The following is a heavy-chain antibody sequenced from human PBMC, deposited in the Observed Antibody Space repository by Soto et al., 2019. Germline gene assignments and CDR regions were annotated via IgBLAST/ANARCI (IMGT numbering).Heavy chain of an antibody. V-gene: IGHV3-15*01. CDR2: IKSKTDGGTT. Sequence: PGGSLRLSCAASGFTFSNAWMSWVRQAPGKGLEWVGRIKSKTDGGTTDYAAPVKGRFTISRDDSKNTLYLQMNSLKTEDTAVYYCARGYYDILTGYLFSYFDYWGQGTLVTVSS. D-gene: IGHD3-9*01. CDR3: ARGYYDILTGYLFSYFDY. CDR1: GFTFSNAW. J-gene: IGHJ4*02.